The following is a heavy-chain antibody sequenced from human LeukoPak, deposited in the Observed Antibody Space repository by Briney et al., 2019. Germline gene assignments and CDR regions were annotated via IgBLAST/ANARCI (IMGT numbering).Heavy chain of an antibody. J-gene: IGHJ4*02. Sequence: GGSLRLSCAGSGFTFSNSAMSWVRQAPGKGLEWVSGISGSGDSTYYADSVKGRFTISRDNSKNTLYVQMNSLRAEDTAVYYCARERIAVAGTELHYWGQGALVSVSS. D-gene: IGHD6-19*01. CDR3: ARERIAVAGTELHY. V-gene: IGHV3-23*01. CDR1: GFTFSNSA. CDR2: ISGSGDST.